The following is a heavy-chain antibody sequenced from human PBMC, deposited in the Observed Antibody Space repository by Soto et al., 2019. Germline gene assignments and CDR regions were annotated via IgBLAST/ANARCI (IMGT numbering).Heavy chain of an antibody. V-gene: IGHV1-46*01. CDR2: INPSGGST. Sequence: QVQLVQSGAEVKKPGASVNISCKASGYTFTSYYIHWVRQAPGQGLEWMGIINPSGGSTSYTQKFQGRVTMTRDTSTSTVYMELSSLRSEDTAVYYCARVDTVTTYGVLGYWGQGTLVTVSS. CDR3: ARVDTVTTYGVLGY. D-gene: IGHD5-12*01. CDR1: GYTFTSYY. J-gene: IGHJ4*02.